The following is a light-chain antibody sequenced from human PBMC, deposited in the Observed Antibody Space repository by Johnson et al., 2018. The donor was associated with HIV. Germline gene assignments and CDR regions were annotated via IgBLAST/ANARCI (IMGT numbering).Light chain of an antibody. CDR3: GIWDASMSPLFV. Sequence: QPVLTQPPSVSAAPGQKVAISCSGSSSNIGNNYVSWYQQVPGTAPKLLIYDNNRRPSGIPDRFSGSKSGSLANLGITGLPTGDEADYYCGIWDASMSPLFVFGTGTTITVL. J-gene: IGLJ1*01. CDR2: DNN. V-gene: IGLV1-51*01. CDR1: SSNIGNNY.